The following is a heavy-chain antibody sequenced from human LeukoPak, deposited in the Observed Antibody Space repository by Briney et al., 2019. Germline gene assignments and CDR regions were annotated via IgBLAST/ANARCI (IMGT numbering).Heavy chain of an antibody. CDR3: ARVWEDYGDSSSFDH. D-gene: IGHD4-17*01. CDR1: GGSISSYY. J-gene: IGHJ4*02. V-gene: IGHV4-59*01. CDR2: IFYSGST. Sequence: SETLSLTCTVSGGSISSYYWSWIRQPPGKGLEWIGYIFYSGSTSYNPSLLRRVTMSVDTSKNQFSLKLYSVTAADSAVYYCARVWEDYGDSSSFDHWGQGTLVIVSS.